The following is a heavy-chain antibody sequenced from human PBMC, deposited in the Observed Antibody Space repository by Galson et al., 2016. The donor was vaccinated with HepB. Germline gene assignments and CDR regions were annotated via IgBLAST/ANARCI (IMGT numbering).Heavy chain of an antibody. CDR2: VWSDEINK. Sequence: SLRLSCAASGFTFNSYGMHWVRQAPGKGLEWVALVWSDEINKFYRDSVKGRFTISRDNSKNTLYLQLNNLRAEDTAVYYCASGTTMTPDYFDYWGQGTLVTVSS. CDR3: ASGTTMTPDYFDY. CDR1: GFTFNSYG. V-gene: IGHV3-33*01. D-gene: IGHD4-17*01. J-gene: IGHJ4*02.